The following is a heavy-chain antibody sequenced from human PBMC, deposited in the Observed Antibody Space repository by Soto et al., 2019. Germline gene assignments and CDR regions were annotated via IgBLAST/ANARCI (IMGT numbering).Heavy chain of an antibody. CDR2: INAGNGNT. V-gene: IGHV1-3*01. CDR3: AIDAVAGDLNWFDP. Sequence: ASVKASCEASGYTFTSYAMHWVRQAPGQRLEWMGWINAGNGNTKYSQKFQGRVTITRDTSASTAYMELSSLRSEDTAVYYCAIDAVAGDLNWFDPRGQGTTVTVSA. D-gene: IGHD6-19*01. CDR1: GYTFTSYA. J-gene: IGHJ5*02.